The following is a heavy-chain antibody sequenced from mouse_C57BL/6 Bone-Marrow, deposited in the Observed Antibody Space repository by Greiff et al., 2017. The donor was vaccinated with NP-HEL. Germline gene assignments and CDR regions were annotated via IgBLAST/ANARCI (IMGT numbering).Heavy chain of an antibody. V-gene: IGHV5-17*01. CDR1: GFTFSGYG. CDR2: ISSGSSTI. D-gene: IGHD3-1*01. Sequence: EVKLVESGGGLVKPGGSLKLSCAASGFTFSGYGMHWVRQAPEKGLEWVAYISSGSSTIYYADTVKGRFTISRDNAKNTLFLQMTSLRSEDTAMYYCASGTYWGQGLLVTVSA. J-gene: IGHJ3*01. CDR3: ASGTY.